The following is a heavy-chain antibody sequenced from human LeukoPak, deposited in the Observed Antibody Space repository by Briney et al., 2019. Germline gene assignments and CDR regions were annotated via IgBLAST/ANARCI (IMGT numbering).Heavy chain of an antibody. Sequence: PGGSLRPSCAASGFTFSSYAMSWVRQAPGKGLEWVSAIGGSRGGTYYADSVKGRFTISRDNSKNTLYLQMNSLRAEDTAVYYCAKAGYCSGGSCYLPSNNWFDPWGQGTLVTVSS. J-gene: IGHJ5*02. CDR3: AKAGYCSGGSCYLPSNNWFDP. V-gene: IGHV3-23*01. CDR1: GFTFSSYA. CDR2: IGGSRGGT. D-gene: IGHD2-15*01.